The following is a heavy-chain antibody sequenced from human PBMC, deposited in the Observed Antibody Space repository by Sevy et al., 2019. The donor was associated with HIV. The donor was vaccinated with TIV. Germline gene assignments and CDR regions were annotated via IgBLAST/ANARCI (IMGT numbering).Heavy chain of an antibody. D-gene: IGHD1-26*01. J-gene: IGHJ6*03. CDR1: GFTFSSYA. V-gene: IGHV3-30-3*01. Sequence: GGSLRLSCAASGFTFSSYAMHWVRQAPGKGLEWVAVISYDGSNKYYADSVKGRFTISRDNSKNTLYLQMNSLRAEDTAVYYCAIDGKLVGAEFYYYYMDVWGKGTTVTVSS. CDR3: AIDGKLVGAEFYYYYMDV. CDR2: ISYDGSNK.